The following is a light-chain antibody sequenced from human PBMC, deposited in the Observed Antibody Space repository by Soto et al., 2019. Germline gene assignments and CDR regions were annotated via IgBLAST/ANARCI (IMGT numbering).Light chain of an antibody. CDR3: SSYAGSTTVL. Sequence: QSALTQPASVSGSLGQSIAFSCTGTSSDIGDYNYVSWYQQLPGKAPELMIYDVSNRPSGVSDRFSGSVSGNTASLTISGLQPEDEADYYCSSYAGSTTVLFGGGTKLTVL. CDR2: DVS. CDR1: SSDIGDYNY. V-gene: IGLV2-14*01. J-gene: IGLJ2*01.